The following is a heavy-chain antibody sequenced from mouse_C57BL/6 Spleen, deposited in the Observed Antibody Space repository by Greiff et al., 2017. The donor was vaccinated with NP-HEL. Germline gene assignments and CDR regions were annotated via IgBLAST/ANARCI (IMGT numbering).Heavy chain of an antibody. Sequence: VKLVESGPGLVAPSQSLSITCTVSGFSLTSYGVSWVRQPPGKGLEWLGVIWGDGSTNYHSALISRLSISKDNSKSQVFLKLNSLQTDDTATYYCAKPDDGYYVRDWYFDVWGTGTTVTVSS. CDR1: GFSLTSYG. CDR3: AKPDDGYYVRDWYFDV. V-gene: IGHV2-3*01. CDR2: IWGDGST. D-gene: IGHD2-3*01. J-gene: IGHJ1*03.